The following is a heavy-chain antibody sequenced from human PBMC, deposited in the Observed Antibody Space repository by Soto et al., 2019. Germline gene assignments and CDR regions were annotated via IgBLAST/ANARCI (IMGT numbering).Heavy chain of an antibody. CDR1: GYTFTGYY. CDR3: ARDCGGDCYISFDY. J-gene: IGHJ4*02. V-gene: IGHV1-2*04. D-gene: IGHD2-21*02. Sequence: ASVKVSCKASGYTFTGYYMHWVRQAPGQGLEWVGWINPNSGGTNYAQKFQGWVTMTRDTSISTAYMELSRLRSDDTAVYYCARDCGGDCYISFDYWGQGTLVTVSS. CDR2: INPNSGGT.